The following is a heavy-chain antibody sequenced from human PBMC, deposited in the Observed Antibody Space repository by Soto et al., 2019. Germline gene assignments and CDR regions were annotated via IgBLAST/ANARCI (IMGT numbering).Heavy chain of an antibody. V-gene: IGHV4-31*03. Sequence: PSDTLSPTCTVSGGYIRSGGYYWSWIRQHPGKGLEWIGYIYYSGSTYYNPSLKSRVTISVDTSKNQFSLKLSSVTAADTAVYYCASSLDSSGYYLYWGQGTLVTVSS. CDR1: GGYIRSGGYY. CDR3: ASSLDSSGYYLY. J-gene: IGHJ4*02. CDR2: IYYSGST. D-gene: IGHD3-22*01.